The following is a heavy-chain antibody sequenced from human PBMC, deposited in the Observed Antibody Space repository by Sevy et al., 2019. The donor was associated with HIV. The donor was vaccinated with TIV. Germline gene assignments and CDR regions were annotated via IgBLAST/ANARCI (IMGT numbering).Heavy chain of an antibody. V-gene: IGHV4-39*01. CDR1: GGSISSSSYY. D-gene: IGHD2-21*02. CDR3: ARTRAYCGADCYINPYYYYYGMDV. Sequence: SETLSLTCTVSGGSISSSSYYWGWIRQPPGKGLEWIGSIYYSGSTYYNPSLKSRVTISVDTSKTQFSLKLSSVTAADTAVYYCARTRAYCGADCYINPYYYYYGMDVWGHGTTVTVSS. J-gene: IGHJ6*02. CDR2: IYYSGST.